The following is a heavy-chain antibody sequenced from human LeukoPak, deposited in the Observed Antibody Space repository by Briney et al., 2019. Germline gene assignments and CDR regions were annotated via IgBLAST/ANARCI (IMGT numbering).Heavy chain of an antibody. CDR2: ISGSGGST. Sequence: GGSLRLSRAASGFTFSSYAMSWVRQAPGKGLEWVSAISGSGGSTYYADSVKGRFTISRDNSKNTLYLQMNSLRAEDTAVYYCAKAMGSGSYYSDAFDIWGQGTMVTVSS. CDR1: GFTFSSYA. J-gene: IGHJ3*02. V-gene: IGHV3-23*01. D-gene: IGHD3-10*01. CDR3: AKAMGSGSYYSDAFDI.